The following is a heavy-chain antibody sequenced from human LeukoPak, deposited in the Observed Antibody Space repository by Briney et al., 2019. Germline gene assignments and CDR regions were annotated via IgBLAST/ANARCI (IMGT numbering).Heavy chain of an antibody. CDR1: GFTFSNYW. V-gene: IGHV3-7*03. CDR2: IKQDGSEK. J-gene: IGHJ4*02. CDR3: ARLRTFDY. Sequence: PWGSLRLSCAASGFTFSNYWMSWVRQAPGKGLEWVANIKQDGSEKYYVGSVKGRFTISRDNADNSLYLQMNSLRAEDTAVYYCARLRTFDYWGQGTLVTVSS. D-gene: IGHD1-14*01.